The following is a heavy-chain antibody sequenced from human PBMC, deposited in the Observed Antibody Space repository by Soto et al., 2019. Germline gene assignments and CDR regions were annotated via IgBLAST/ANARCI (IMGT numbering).Heavy chain of an antibody. Sequence: QTLSLTCAISGDSVSSNSAAWNWIRQSPSRGLEWLGRTYYRSKWYNDYAVSVKSRITINPDTSKNQFSLQLNSVTPEDTAVYYCARGVRRSSSCNLEPWGQGTLVTVSS. CDR1: GDSVSSNSAA. CDR3: ARGVRRSSSCNLEP. D-gene: IGHD6-13*01. CDR2: TYYRSKWYN. J-gene: IGHJ5*02. V-gene: IGHV6-1*01.